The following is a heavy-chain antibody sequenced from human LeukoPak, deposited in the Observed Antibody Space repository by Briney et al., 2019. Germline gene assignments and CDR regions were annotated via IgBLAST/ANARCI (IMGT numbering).Heavy chain of an antibody. CDR1: GYAFTSYG. D-gene: IGHD1-1*01. V-gene: IGHV1-18*01. J-gene: IGHJ3*02. Sequence: ASVKVSCKASGYAFTSYGISRVRQAPGQGLEWMGWISAYNGNTNYAQKLQGRATMTTDTSTSTAFMELRSLRSDDTPVYYCASDPGGTRAFDIWGQGTMVTVSS. CDR2: ISAYNGNT. CDR3: ASDPGGTRAFDI.